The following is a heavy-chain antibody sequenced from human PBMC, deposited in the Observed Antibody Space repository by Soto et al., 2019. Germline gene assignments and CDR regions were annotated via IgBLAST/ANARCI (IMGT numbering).Heavy chain of an antibody. CDR2: IYHSGST. D-gene: IGHD6-19*01. CDR1: GASISNDNW. CDR3: AKDLGVAVSARRAFDI. V-gene: IGHV4-4*02. J-gene: IGHJ3*02. Sequence: QVQLQESGPGLVKASGTLSLTCDVSGASISNDNWWSWVRQPPGKGLEWIGEIYHSGSTNYNPSLKSRVTISVDKSKNQFSLKLSSVTAADPAVYYCAKDLGVAVSARRAFDIWGQGTMVTVSS.